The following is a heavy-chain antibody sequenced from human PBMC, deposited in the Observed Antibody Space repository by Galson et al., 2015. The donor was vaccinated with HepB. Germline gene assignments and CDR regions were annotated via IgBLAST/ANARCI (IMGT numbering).Heavy chain of an antibody. CDR2: ISTYNGNT. J-gene: IGHJ4*02. CDR3: ARDGRDGYNYNFDY. CDR1: GYTFISYS. V-gene: IGHV1-18*04. D-gene: IGHD5-24*01. Sequence: SVKVSCKASGYTFISYSIVWGRQAPGQGLEWLGWISTYNGNTNYAHNLQGRVTMTRDTSTTTAYMELRSLRSDDTAVYYCARDGRDGYNYNFDYWGQGTVVTVSS.